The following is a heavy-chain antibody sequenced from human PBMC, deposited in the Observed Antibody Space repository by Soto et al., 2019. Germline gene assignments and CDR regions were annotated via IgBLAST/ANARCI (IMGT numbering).Heavy chain of an antibody. V-gene: IGHV1-18*04. CDR2: ISAYNGNT. CDR3: ARDGTPLIYCSGASCSDHDAFDI. D-gene: IGHD2-15*01. CDR1: GYTFTSYG. Sequence: ASVKVSCKASGYTFTSYGISWVRQAPGQGLEWMGWISAYNGNTNYAQKLQGRVTMTTDTSTSTAYMELRSLRSDDTAVYYCARDGTPLIYCSGASCSDHDAFDIWGQGTMVTVSS. J-gene: IGHJ3*02.